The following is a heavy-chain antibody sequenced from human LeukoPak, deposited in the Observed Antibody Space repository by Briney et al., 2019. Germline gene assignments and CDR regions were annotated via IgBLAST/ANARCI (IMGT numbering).Heavy chain of an antibody. CDR2: ISSRGDDT. J-gene: IGHJ4*02. V-gene: IGHV3-23*01. Sequence: GGSLRLSCTASGFTFSTLAMSWVRQAPGKGLEWVSSISSRGDDTSYADSVKGRFTISRDNAKNSLYLQMNYLRAEDTAVYFCADPGSALWGQGTLVTVSS. CDR1: GFTFSTLA. CDR3: ADPGSAL.